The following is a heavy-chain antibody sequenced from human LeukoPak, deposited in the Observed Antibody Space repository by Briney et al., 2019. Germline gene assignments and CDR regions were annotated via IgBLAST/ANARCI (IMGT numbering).Heavy chain of an antibody. J-gene: IGHJ4*02. V-gene: IGHV3-23*01. CDR3: AKDGVSGVAIQY. CDR1: GFTFNAFG. Sequence: GGSLRLSCAASGFTFNAFGMTWVRQAPGKGLEWVSAISGTGGSTYYADSVKGRFTISRDNSKNTLYLQMNSLRAEDTAVYYCAKDGVSGVAIQYWGQGTLVTVSS. CDR2: ISGTGGST. D-gene: IGHD2-21*01.